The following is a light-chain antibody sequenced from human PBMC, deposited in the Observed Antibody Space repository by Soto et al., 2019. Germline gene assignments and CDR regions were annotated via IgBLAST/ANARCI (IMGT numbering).Light chain of an antibody. CDR3: QQYESLPLT. CDR2: DAS. V-gene: IGKV1-33*01. CDR1: KDINKN. Sequence: ITQSPSSLYATAVDRVTITCQASKDINKNLIWYQQKPGKAPKLLIYDASDLETGVPSRFSGSGSGTGFTFTISSLQPEDFATDYCQQYESLPLTFGQGTRLEIK. J-gene: IGKJ5*01.